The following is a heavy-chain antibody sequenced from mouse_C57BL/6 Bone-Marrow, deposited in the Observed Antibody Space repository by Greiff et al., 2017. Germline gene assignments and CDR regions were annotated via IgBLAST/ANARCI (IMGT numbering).Heavy chain of an antibody. Sequence: VQLQQSGAELVRPGASVTLSCKASGYTFTDYEMHWVKQTPVHGLEWIGAIDPGTGGTAYNQKFKGKAILTADKSSSTAYMELRSLTSEDSAVYYCRRGYGSRGGFGYWGQGTLVTVSA. CDR1: GYTFTDYE. CDR3: RRGYGSRGGFGY. J-gene: IGHJ3*01. D-gene: IGHD1-1*01. CDR2: IDPGTGGT. V-gene: IGHV1-15*01.